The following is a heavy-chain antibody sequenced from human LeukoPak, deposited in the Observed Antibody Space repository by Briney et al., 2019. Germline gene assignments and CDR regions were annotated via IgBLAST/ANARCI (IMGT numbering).Heavy chain of an antibody. V-gene: IGHV1-46*01. CDR2: INPSDGST. CDR3: AREPVDSSGYYSLGIVDAFDI. J-gene: IGHJ3*02. CDR1: GYTFTSYY. D-gene: IGHD3-22*01. Sequence: ASVKVSCKASGYTFTSYYMHWVRQAPGQGLEWMGIINPSDGSTSYAQKFQGRVTMTRDMSTSTVYMELSSLRSEDTAVYYCAREPVDSSGYYSLGIVDAFDIWGQGTMVTVSS.